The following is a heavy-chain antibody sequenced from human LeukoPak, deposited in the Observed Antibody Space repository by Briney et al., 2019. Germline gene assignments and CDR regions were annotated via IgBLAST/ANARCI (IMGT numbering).Heavy chain of an antibody. CDR1: GFTFSSYS. Sequence: GGSLRPSCAASGFTFSSYSMNWVRQAPGKGPEWVSSISSSSSYIYYADSVKGRFTISRDNAKNSLYLQMNSLRAEDTAVYYCARDKSFPNAFDIWGQGTMVTVSS. CDR3: ARDKSFPNAFDI. J-gene: IGHJ3*02. V-gene: IGHV3-21*01. CDR2: ISSSSSYI. D-gene: IGHD1-26*01.